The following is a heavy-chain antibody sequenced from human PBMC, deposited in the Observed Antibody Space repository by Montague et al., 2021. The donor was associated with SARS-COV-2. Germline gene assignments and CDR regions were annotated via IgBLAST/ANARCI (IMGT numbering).Heavy chain of an antibody. J-gene: IGHJ4*02. CDR3: ARDAYSNYGEGNYFDY. V-gene: IGHV3-21*01. D-gene: IGHD4-11*01. CDR2: ISTSSSYI. Sequence: SLRLSCAASGFTFSSYFMNWARQAPGKGLEWVSSISTSSSYIYYADSVKGRFTISRDNAKNSLYLQMNSLRAEDTAVYYCARDAYSNYGEGNYFDYWGQGTLVTVSS. CDR1: GFTFSSYF.